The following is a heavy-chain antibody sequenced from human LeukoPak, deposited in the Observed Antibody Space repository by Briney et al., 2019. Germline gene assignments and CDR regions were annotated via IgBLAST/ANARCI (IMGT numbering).Heavy chain of an antibody. CDR3: ARDGSSRSLQF. CDR2: IHRDDT. Sequence: GGSLRLSCAASGFTVSSNYMSWVRQAPGEGLEWVSLIHRDDTYYADSVKGRFTISRDNSKNTLYLQMNSLRAEDTAMYYCARDGSSRSLQFWGQGTVVTVSS. CDR1: GFTVSSNY. J-gene: IGHJ1*01. V-gene: IGHV3-53*01.